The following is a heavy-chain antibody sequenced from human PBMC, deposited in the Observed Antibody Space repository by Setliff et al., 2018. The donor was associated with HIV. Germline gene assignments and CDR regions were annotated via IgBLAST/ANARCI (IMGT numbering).Heavy chain of an antibody. D-gene: IGHD6-25*01. V-gene: IGHV1-69*13. CDR1: GGTLSDYA. CDR2: IVPTFGTA. Sequence: GASVKVSCKASGGTLSDYAMNWVRQAPGQGLEWMGGIVPTFGTANYAQKFQGRVTITAEESTDTAYIELVAVRSEDTAIYYCAYSSGFYHFDSWGQGTLVTVSS. CDR3: AYSSGFYHFDS. J-gene: IGHJ5*01.